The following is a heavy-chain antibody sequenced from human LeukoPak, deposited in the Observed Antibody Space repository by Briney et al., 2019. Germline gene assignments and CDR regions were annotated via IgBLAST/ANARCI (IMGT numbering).Heavy chain of an antibody. CDR1: GFTFTTYW. CDR2: ISSSSSYI. CDR3: ARAWSGYLDY. Sequence: GGSLRLSCAASGFTFTTYWMSWVRQAPGKGLEWVSSISSSSSYIYYADSVKGRFTISRDNAKNSLYLQMNSLRAEDTAVYYCARAWSGYLDYWGQGTLVTVSS. V-gene: IGHV3-21*01. J-gene: IGHJ4*02. D-gene: IGHD3-3*01.